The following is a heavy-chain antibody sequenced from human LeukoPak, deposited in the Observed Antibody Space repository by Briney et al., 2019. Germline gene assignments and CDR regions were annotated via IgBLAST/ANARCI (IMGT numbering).Heavy chain of an antibody. Sequence: GGSLRLSCEASGFTLNSYIMHWVRQAPGKGLEWVALISFDGRDKQYADSVKGRFTISKDNSKNTLCLQMNSLSGDDTSMYFCARAYGGLIDYWGQGTLVTVSS. D-gene: IGHD3-16*01. V-gene: IGHV3-30*04. CDR3: ARAYGGLIDY. CDR1: GFTLNSYI. CDR2: ISFDGRDK. J-gene: IGHJ4*02.